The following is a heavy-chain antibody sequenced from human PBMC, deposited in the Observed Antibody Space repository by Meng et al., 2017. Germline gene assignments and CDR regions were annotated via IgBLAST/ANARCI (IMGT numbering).Heavy chain of an antibody. CDR1: GGSISSSSYY. CDR3: ARDRRRYSSSWFDYYYYGMDV. Sequence: SETLSLTCTVSGGSISSSSYYWGWIRQPPGKGLEWIGSIYYSGSTYYNPSLKSRVTISVDTSKNQFPLKLSSVTAADTAVYYCARDRRRYSSSWFDYYYYGMDVWGQGTTVTVSS. J-gene: IGHJ6*02. V-gene: IGHV4-39*06. D-gene: IGHD6-13*01. CDR2: IYYSGST.